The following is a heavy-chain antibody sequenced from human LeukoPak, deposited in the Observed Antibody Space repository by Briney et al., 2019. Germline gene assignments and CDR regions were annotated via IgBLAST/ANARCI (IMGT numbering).Heavy chain of an antibody. V-gene: IGHV5-51*01. CDR1: GYSFTSYW. J-gene: IGHJ4*02. CDR3: ARTRADYYDSSGRIYFDY. D-gene: IGHD3-22*01. CDR2: IYPGDSDT. Sequence: GESLKISCKGSGYSFTSYWIGWVRQMPGKGLEWMGIIYPGDSDTRYSPSFQGQVTISADKSISTAYLQWSSLKASDTAMYYCARTRADYYDSSGRIYFDYWGQGTLVTVS.